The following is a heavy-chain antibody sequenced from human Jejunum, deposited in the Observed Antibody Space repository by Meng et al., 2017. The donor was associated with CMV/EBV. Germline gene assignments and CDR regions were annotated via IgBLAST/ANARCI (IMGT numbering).Heavy chain of an antibody. D-gene: IGHD6-19*01. V-gene: IGHV3-15*01. CDR1: FTFSSAW. J-gene: IGHJ4*02. Sequence: FTFSSAWMGWVRQAPWKGLEWLGLIKSQSDGATTDYSAPMKGRFFISRDDSKNTLSLQMNSLQIEDTAVYYCTTDPFSGAWSQEGYWGQGTRVTVSS. CDR2: IKSQSDGATT. CDR3: TTDPFSGAWSQEGY.